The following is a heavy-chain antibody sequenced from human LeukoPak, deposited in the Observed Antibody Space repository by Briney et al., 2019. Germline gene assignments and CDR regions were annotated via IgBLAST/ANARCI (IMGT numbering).Heavy chain of an antibody. J-gene: IGHJ4*02. Sequence: KPSETLSLTCPVPGGSLSSFYWSWIRQPPGEGLEWIGYIYYSGSTNCNPSVKSRVAMSADTSKKQFSLKLSSLTAADTAVYYCSRENGAFSPFGYWGQGILVTV. CDR2: IYYSGST. V-gene: IGHV4-59*01. D-gene: IGHD2-8*01. CDR1: GGSLSSFY. CDR3: SRENGAFSPFGY.